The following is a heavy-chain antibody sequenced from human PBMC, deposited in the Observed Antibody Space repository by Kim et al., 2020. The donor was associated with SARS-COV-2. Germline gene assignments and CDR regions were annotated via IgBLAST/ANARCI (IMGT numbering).Heavy chain of an antibody. CDR3: AKDPGLTVTNDYYYYGMDV. Sequence: KGRFTISRDNSKNTLYLQMNSLRAEDTAVYYCAKDPGLTVTNDYYYYGMDVWGQGTTVTVSS. D-gene: IGHD4-17*01. V-gene: IGHV3-30*02. J-gene: IGHJ6*02.